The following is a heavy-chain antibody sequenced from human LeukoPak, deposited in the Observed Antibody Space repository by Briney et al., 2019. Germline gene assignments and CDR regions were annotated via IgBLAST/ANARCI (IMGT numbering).Heavy chain of an antibody. J-gene: IGHJ4*02. D-gene: IGHD3-3*01. V-gene: IGHV3-23*01. CDR2: ISGSGCST. CDR1: GFTFSSYA. CDR3: AKSGARITIFGVVTKFDY. Sequence: GGSLRLSCVVSGFTFSSYAMSWVRQAQGKGLKWVSAISGSGCSTYYADSVKGRFTISRDNSKNTLYLQMNSLRAEDTAVYYCAKSGARITIFGVVTKFDYWGQGTLVTVSS.